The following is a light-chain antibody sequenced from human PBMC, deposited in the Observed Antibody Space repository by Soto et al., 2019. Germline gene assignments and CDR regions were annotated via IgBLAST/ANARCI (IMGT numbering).Light chain of an antibody. J-gene: IGLJ2*01. CDR3: GTWDTSLSAVV. CDR1: SSNIGNNY. V-gene: IGLV1-51*01. CDR2: DNN. Sequence: QSALTQPPSVSAAPGQKVTISCSGSSSNIGNNYLSWYQRVPGTAPKLLIYDNNKRPSGIPDRFSGSKSGTSGSLGITGLQTGDEADYYCGTWDTSLSAVVFGGGTKLTVL.